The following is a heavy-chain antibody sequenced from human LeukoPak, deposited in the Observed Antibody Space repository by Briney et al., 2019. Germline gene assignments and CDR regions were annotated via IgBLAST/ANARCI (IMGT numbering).Heavy chain of an antibody. J-gene: IGHJ5*02. D-gene: IGHD2-15*01. Sequence: ASVKVSCKASGYTFTGYYMHWVRQAPGQGLEWMGWINPNSGGTNYAQKFQGRVNMTRDTSISTAYMELSRLRSDDTAVYYCAGAALGYCSGGSCLNWFDPWGQGTLVTVSS. V-gene: IGHV1-2*02. CDR2: INPNSGGT. CDR3: AGAALGYCSGGSCLNWFDP. CDR1: GYTFTGYY.